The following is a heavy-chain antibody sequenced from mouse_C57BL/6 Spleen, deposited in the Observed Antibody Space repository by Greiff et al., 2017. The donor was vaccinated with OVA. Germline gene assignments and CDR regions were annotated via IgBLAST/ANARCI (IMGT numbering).Heavy chain of an antibody. Sequence: EVKVVESGGGLVQPGGSLSLSCAASGFTFTDYYMSWVRQPPGKALEWLGFIRNKANGYTTEYSASVKGRFTISRDNSQSILYLQMNALRAEDSATYYCARYYPPGRFDYWGQGTTLTVSS. V-gene: IGHV7-3*01. CDR1: GFTFTDYY. CDR2: IRNKANGYTT. CDR3: ARYYPPGRFDY. D-gene: IGHD3-3*01. J-gene: IGHJ2*01.